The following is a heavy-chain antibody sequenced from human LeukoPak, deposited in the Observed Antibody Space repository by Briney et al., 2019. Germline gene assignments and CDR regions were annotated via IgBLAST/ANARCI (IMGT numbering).Heavy chain of an antibody. CDR3: AKDPYGTRYFDY. Sequence: GGSLRLSCAASGLTFSGHALSWVRQAPGKGLEWVSSLSGSGYNTYYADSVKGRFTISRDNFKNTVYLQMNSLRAEDTAVYYCAKDPYGTRYFDYWGQGTLVTVSS. D-gene: IGHD2-2*01. V-gene: IGHV3-23*01. J-gene: IGHJ4*02. CDR2: LSGSGYNT. CDR1: GLTFSGHA.